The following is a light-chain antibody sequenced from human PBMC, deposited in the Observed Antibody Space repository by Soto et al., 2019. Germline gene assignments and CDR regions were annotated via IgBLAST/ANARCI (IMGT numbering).Light chain of an antibody. CDR3: AVWDDSLTGWV. J-gene: IGLJ3*02. CDR2: GHN. CDR1: YSNIGAGYE. V-gene: IGLV1-40*01. Sequence: QSVLTQPPSVSGAPGQRVTISCTGSYSNIGAGYEVHWYQQIPGTAPKLLISGHNNRPSGVPDRFFGSKSGTSASLAISGLRSEDEADYYCAVWDDSLTGWVFGGGTKLTVL.